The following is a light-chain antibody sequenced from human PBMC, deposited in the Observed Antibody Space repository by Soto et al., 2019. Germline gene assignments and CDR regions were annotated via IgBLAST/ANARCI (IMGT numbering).Light chain of an antibody. V-gene: IGLV4-69*01. J-gene: IGLJ2*01. CDR2: LNSDGSH. Sequence: QPVLTQSPSASASLGASVKLPCTLSSGHSNYAIAWHQQQSEKGPRYLMKLNSDGSHSKGDGIPDRFSGSSSGAERYLTISSVQSEDEADYYCQTWGSGIVVFGGGTKLTVL. CDR1: SGHSNYA. CDR3: QTWGSGIVV.